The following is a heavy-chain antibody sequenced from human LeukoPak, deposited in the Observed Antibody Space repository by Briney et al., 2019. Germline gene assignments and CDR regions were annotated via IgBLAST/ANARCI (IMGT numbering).Heavy chain of an antibody. D-gene: IGHD3-9*01. V-gene: IGHV1-69*13. CDR2: IIPIFGTA. J-gene: IGHJ4*02. CDR3: ARGPEYYDILTGGYYFDY. CDR1: GGTFSSYA. Sequence: ASVKVSCKASGGTFSSYAISWVRQAPGQGLEWMGGIIPIFGTANYAQKFQGRVTITADESTSTDYMELSSLRSEDTAVYYCARGPEYYDILTGGYYFDYWGQGTLVTVSS.